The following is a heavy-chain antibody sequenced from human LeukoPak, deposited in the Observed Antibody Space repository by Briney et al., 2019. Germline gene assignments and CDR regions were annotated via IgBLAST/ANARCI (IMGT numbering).Heavy chain of an antibody. CDR2: MNPNSGNT. D-gene: IGHD3-3*01. V-gene: IGHV1-8*01. CDR3: ARSLYDFWSGYWHYYYGMDV. Sequence: GASVKVSCKASGYTFTSYDINWVRQATGQGLEWMGWMNPNSGNTGYAQKFQGRVTMTRNTSISTAYMELSSLRSEDTAVYYCARSLYDFWSGYWHYYYGMDVWGQGTTVTVSS. CDR1: GYTFTSYD. J-gene: IGHJ6*02.